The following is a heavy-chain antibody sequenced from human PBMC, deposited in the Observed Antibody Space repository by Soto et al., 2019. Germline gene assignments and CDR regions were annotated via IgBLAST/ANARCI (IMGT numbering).Heavy chain of an antibody. Sequence: AASLKVSCKSSGFTFTSSAMQWVRQARGQRLEWIGWIVVGSGNTNYAQKFQERVTITRDMSTSTAYMELSSLRSEDTAVYYCAADIHDYASLGAFDIWGQGTMVTVSS. D-gene: IGHD4-17*01. CDR3: AADIHDYASLGAFDI. CDR2: IVVGSGNT. J-gene: IGHJ3*02. CDR1: GFTFTSSA. V-gene: IGHV1-58*02.